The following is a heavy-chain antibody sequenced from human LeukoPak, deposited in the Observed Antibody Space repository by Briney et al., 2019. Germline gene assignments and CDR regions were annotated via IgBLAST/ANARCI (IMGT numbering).Heavy chain of an antibody. J-gene: IGHJ6*03. CDR2: INHSGST. CDR3: ARARGIVVVPAAMRYYYYYMDV. CDR1: GGSFSGYY. Sequence: PSETLSLTCAVYGGSFSGYYWSWIRQPPGKGLEWIGEINHSGSTNYNPSLKSRVTISADTSKNQFPLELSSVTAADTAVYYCARARGIVVVPAAMRYYYYYMDVWGKGTTVTVSS. V-gene: IGHV4-34*01. D-gene: IGHD2-2*01.